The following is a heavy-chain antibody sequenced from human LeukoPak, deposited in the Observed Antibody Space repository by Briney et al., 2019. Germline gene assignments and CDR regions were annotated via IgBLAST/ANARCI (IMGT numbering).Heavy chain of an antibody. Sequence: SGPTLVNPTQTLTXTCTFSGVSLSTSGVGVGWIRQPPGKALEWLALIYWNDDKRYSPSLKSRLTITKDTSKNQVVLTMTNMDPVDTATYYCAHKLTGDDFDYWGQGTLVTVSS. CDR1: GVSLSTSGVG. CDR2: IYWNDDK. J-gene: IGHJ4*02. D-gene: IGHD7-27*01. CDR3: AHKLTGDDFDY. V-gene: IGHV2-5*01.